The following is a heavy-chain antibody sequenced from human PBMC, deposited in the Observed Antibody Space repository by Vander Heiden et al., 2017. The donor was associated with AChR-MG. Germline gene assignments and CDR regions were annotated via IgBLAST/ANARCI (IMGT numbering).Heavy chain of an antibody. CDR1: GFTFSDYY. D-gene: IGHD6-19*01. CDR2: IKGDGSEI. CDR3: ARGLTVAGSH. J-gene: IGHJ4*02. V-gene: IGHV3-7*01. Sequence: EVQLVESGGGLVQPGGSLRLSCAASGFTFSDYYMSWVRQAPGKGLEWVGNIKGDGSEINYVDSVKGRFTISRDNTKNSLYLQMNSLRGEDTAVYYCARGLTVAGSHWGQGALVIVSS.